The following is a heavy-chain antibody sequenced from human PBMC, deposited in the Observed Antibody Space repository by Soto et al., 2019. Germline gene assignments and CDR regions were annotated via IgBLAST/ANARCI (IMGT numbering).Heavy chain of an antibody. Sequence: QVQLQVSGPGLVKPSQTLSLTCTVSGGSISSGDYYWSWIRQPPGKGLEWIGYIYYSGSTYYNPSLKSRVTISVDTSKNQFSLKLSSVTAADTAVYYCAREFYGDSSGYRYFDYWGQGTLVTVSS. CDR2: IYYSGST. V-gene: IGHV4-30-4*01. CDR3: AREFYGDSSGYRYFDY. D-gene: IGHD3-22*01. J-gene: IGHJ4*02. CDR1: GGSISSGDYY.